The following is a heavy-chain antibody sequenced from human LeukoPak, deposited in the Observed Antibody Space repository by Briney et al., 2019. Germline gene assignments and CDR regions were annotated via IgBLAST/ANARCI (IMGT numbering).Heavy chain of an antibody. J-gene: IGHJ4*02. CDR3: APTYSSSWYGY. CDR1: GFTFSSYA. CDR2: ISGSGGNT. Sequence: GGSLRLSCAASGFTFSSYAMSWVRQAPGKGLEWVSTISGSGGNTYYAGSVKGRFTISRDNSKNTLYLQMNSLRVEDTAVYYCAPTYSSSWYGYWGQGTLVTVSS. D-gene: IGHD6-13*01. V-gene: IGHV3-23*01.